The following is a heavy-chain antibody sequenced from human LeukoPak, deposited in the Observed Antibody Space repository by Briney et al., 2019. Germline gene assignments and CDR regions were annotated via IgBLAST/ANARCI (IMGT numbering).Heavy chain of an antibody. V-gene: IGHV3-48*01. CDR1: GFIFSRYT. J-gene: IGHJ4*02. CDR3: ARDGDYNFWIGNYDY. Sequence: GGSLGLSCAASGFIFSRYTMNWIRQAPGKGLEWVSYITGSTSIIYYADSVKGRFTISRDNAKNSLFLQMNSLRAEDTAVYYCARDGDYNFWIGNYDYWGQGALVTVSS. CDR2: ITGSTSII. D-gene: IGHD3-3*01.